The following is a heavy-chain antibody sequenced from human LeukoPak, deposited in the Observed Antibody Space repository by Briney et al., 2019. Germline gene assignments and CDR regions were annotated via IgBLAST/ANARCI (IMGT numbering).Heavy chain of an antibody. V-gene: IGHV3-30-3*01. CDR1: GFTFSSYA. Sequence: GGSLRLSCAASGFTFSSYAMHWVRQAPGKGLEWVAVISYDGSNKYYADSVKGRFTISRDNSKNTLYLQMNSLRAEDTAVYYCARQARGVHGWLDPWGQGTLVTVSS. D-gene: IGHD3-10*01. J-gene: IGHJ5*02. CDR3: ARQARGVHGWLDP. CDR2: ISYDGSNK.